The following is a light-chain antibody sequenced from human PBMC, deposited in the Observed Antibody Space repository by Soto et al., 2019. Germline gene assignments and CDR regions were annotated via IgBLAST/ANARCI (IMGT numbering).Light chain of an antibody. CDR1: QSVSSN. J-gene: IGKJ3*01. Sequence: EIVMTQSPATLSVSPGERATLSFRASQSVSSNLAWYQQKPGQAPRLLIYGASSRATGIPDRFSGSGSGTDFTLTISRLEPEDFAVYYCQHYDNSPPSVTFGPGTKVDIK. CDR2: GAS. CDR3: QHYDNSPPSVT. V-gene: IGKV3-20*01.